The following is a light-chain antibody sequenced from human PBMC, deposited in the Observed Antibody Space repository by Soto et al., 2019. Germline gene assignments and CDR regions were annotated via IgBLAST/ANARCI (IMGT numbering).Light chain of an antibody. J-gene: IGKJ5*01. V-gene: IGKV2-30*02. CDR1: QSLVHSEGIAY. CDR3: MQGTHWPIT. Sequence: DVVMTQSPLSLPVTLGQPASISCRSNQSLVHSEGIAYFSWFQQRRGRSPRRLSYKVSDRDSGVPARFSGSGSGTDFALKISRVEAENVGVYYCMQGTHWPITFGQGTRLEI. CDR2: KVS.